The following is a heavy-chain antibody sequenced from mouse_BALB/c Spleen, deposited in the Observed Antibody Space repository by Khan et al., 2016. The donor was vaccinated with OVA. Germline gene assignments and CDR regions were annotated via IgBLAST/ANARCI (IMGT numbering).Heavy chain of an antibody. CDR1: GFNIKDYY. J-gene: IGHJ3*01. V-gene: IGHV14-1*02. CDR3: TRDGYSPWFAY. Sequence: EVMLVESGAELVRPGALVKLSCKASGFNIKDYYMHWVKQRPEQGLVWIGRLDPENGNTIYDPKFQGKASITSDTSSNTAYLQLSSLTSEGTAVYYCTRDGYSPWFAYWGQGTLVTVSA. CDR2: LDPENGNT. D-gene: IGHD2-3*01.